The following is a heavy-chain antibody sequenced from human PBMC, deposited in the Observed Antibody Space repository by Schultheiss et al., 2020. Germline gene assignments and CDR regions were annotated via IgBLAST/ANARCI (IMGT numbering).Heavy chain of an antibody. CDR3: ARSFPYYDYVWGSSPLDP. J-gene: IGHJ5*02. CDR2: INSDGSST. D-gene: IGHD3-16*01. V-gene: IGHV3-74*01. CDR1: GFTFSSYW. Sequence: GESLKISCAASGFTFSSYWMHWVRQAPGKGLVWVSRINSDGSSTSYADSVKGRFTISRDNAKNTLYLQMNSLRAEDTAVYYCARSFPYYDYVWGSSPLDPWGQGTLVTVSS.